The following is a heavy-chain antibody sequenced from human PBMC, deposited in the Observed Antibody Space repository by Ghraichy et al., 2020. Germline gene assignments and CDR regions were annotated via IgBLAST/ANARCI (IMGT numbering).Heavy chain of an antibody. Sequence: ASVKVSFKASGYTFTKYYIHWVRQAPGQGLEWMGIIDPSGGSTNYPQKFLGRVTMTRDTSTSTVFLELSSLRSDDTAVYYCTRLYSSRGSHFFDFWGQGTLVTVSS. CDR3: TRLYSSRGSHFFDF. CDR1: GYTFTKYY. V-gene: IGHV1-46*01. D-gene: IGHD6-13*01. CDR2: IDPSGGST. J-gene: IGHJ4*02.